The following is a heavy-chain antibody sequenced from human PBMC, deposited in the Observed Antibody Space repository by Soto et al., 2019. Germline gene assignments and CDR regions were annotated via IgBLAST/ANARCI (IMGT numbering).Heavy chain of an antibody. V-gene: IGHV3-48*03. Sequence: GGSLRLSCRASGFTLSDYEMHWVRQAPGKGLEWVSYISTGSSTIYYADSVRGRFTISRDNAENSLFLEMKSLRPEDTAVYYCARVRAGAANGYYGMDVWGQGTTVTVSS. CDR2: ISTGSSTI. CDR1: GFTLSDYE. J-gene: IGHJ6*02. D-gene: IGHD1-26*01. CDR3: ARVRAGAANGYYGMDV.